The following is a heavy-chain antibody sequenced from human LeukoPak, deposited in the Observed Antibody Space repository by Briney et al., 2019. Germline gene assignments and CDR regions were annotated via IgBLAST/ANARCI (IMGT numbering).Heavy chain of an antibody. CDR2: LSGSGGST. J-gene: IGHJ4*02. CDR3: ASYYYDSSGTGGHFDY. D-gene: IGHD3-22*01. CDR1: GFTFGDYA. Sequence: GRSLRLSCTASGFTFGDYAMSWVRQAPGKGLEWVSALSGSGGSTYYADSVKGRFTISRDNSKNTLYLQMNSLRAEDTAVYYCASYYYDSSGTGGHFDYWGKGTLVTVSS. V-gene: IGHV3-23*01.